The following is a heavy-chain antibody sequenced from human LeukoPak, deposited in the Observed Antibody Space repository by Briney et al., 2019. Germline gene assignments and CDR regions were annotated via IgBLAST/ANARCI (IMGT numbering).Heavy chain of an antibody. Sequence: ASVKVSCKASGYTFTRYAINWLRQAPGQGLEWMGWINMYTANPAYAQGFTERFVFSLDTSVTTAYLQISNLKTEDTAVYYCARHDNDDDFDYWGQGTLVTVTS. CDR2: INMYTANP. CDR1: GYTFTRYA. V-gene: IGHV7-4-1*02. CDR3: ARHDNDDDFDY. D-gene: IGHD3-16*01. J-gene: IGHJ4*02.